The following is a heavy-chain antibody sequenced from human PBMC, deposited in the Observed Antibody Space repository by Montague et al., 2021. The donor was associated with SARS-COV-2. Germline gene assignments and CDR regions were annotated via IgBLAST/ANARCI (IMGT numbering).Heavy chain of an antibody. CDR1: GGSISSGGYY. J-gene: IGHJ3*02. V-gene: IGHV4-31*03. Sequence: TLSLTCTVSGGSISSGGYYWSWIRQHPGKGLEWIGYIYYSGSTYYNPSLKSRVTISVDTSKNQFSLKLSSVTAADTAVYYCARVGITMIVVADAFDIWGQGTMVTVSS. CDR3: ARVGITMIVVADAFDI. CDR2: IYYSGST. D-gene: IGHD3-22*01.